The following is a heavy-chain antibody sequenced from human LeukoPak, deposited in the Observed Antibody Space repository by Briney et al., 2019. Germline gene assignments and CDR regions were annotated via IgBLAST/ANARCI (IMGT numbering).Heavy chain of an antibody. Sequence: GGSLRLSCAASGFTFSGFSMHWIRQAPGRGLECVSAITGNGDKTFYTDSVRGRFTIFRDNSKNTLFLQMGSLRGEDTALYFCARIGMENFYDLWGQGTLVTVSS. CDR3: ARIGMENFYDL. CDR2: ITGNGDKT. V-gene: IGHV3-64*02. CDR1: GFTFSGFS. D-gene: IGHD2/OR15-2a*01. J-gene: IGHJ5*02.